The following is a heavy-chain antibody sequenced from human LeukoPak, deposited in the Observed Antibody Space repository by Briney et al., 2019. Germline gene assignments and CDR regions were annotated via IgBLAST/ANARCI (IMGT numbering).Heavy chain of an antibody. CDR1: GFTFSSYS. V-gene: IGHV3-21*01. CDR3: ARVQPPDSSSSVGGLKGAFDY. CDR2: ISSSSSYI. Sequence: GGSLRLSCAASGFTFSSYSMNWVRQAPGKGLKWVSSISSSSSYIYYADSVKGRFTISRDNAKNSLYLQMNSLRAEDTAVYYCARVQPPDSSSSVGGLKGAFDYWGQGTLVTVSS. D-gene: IGHD6-13*01. J-gene: IGHJ4*02.